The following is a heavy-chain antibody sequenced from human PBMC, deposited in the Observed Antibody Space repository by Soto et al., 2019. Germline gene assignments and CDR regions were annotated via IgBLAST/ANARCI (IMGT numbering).Heavy chain of an antibody. CDR2: IKQDGSEK. CDR1: GFAFSSYW. Sequence: PGGSLRLSCAASGFAFSSYWMSWVRQAPGKGLEWVANIKQDGSEKYYVDSVKGRFTISRDNAKNSLYLQMNSLRAEDTAVYYCASSGWRQDAFDIWGQGTMVTVS. J-gene: IGHJ3*02. CDR3: ASSGWRQDAFDI. V-gene: IGHV3-7*01. D-gene: IGHD6-19*01.